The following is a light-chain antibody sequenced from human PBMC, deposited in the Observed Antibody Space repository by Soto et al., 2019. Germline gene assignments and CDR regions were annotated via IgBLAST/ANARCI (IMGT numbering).Light chain of an antibody. J-gene: IGKJ1*01. V-gene: IGKV3-15*01. CDR2: GAS. CDR1: QSVSSN. Sequence: ELVLTPSPGTLSLSPVERATLSCRASQSVSSNLAWYHQKPGQAPRLLIYGASTRATGIPARFSGSGSGTEFTLTISSLQSEDFAVYYCQQYNDWPGTFGQGTKVDIK. CDR3: QQYNDWPGT.